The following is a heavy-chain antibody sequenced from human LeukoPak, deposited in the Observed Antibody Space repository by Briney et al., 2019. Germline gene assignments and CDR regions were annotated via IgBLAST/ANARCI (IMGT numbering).Heavy chain of an antibody. J-gene: IGHJ4*02. CDR3: ARNRDFDWLTFDY. V-gene: IGHV3-30*04. Sequence: GGSLRLSCAASGFTFSSYAMHWVRQAPGKGLEWVAVISYDGSNKYYADSVKGRFTISRDNSKNTLYLQMNSLRAEDTAVYYCARNRDFDWLTFDYWGQGTLVTVSS. D-gene: IGHD3-9*01. CDR1: GFTFSSYA. CDR2: ISYDGSNK.